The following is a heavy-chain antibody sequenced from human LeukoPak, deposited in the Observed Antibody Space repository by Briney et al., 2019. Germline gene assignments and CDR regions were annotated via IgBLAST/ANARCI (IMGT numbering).Heavy chain of an antibody. CDR1: GYTFTSYG. CDR2: ISAYNGNT. J-gene: IGHJ5*02. Sequence: ASVTVSFKASGYTFTSYGISWVRQAPGQGLEWMGWISAYNGNTNYAQKLQGRVTMTTDTSTSTAYMELRSLRSDDTAVYYCARAPGGGAGNVWFDPWGQGTLVTVSS. D-gene: IGHD6-19*01. V-gene: IGHV1-18*01. CDR3: ARAPGGGAGNVWFDP.